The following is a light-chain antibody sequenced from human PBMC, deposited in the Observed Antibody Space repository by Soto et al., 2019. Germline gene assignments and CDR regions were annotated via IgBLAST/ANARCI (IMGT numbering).Light chain of an antibody. J-gene: IGLJ1*01. CDR3: CSYAGSSTYV. CDR1: SSDVGSYNL. CDR2: EVS. Sequence: QSVLTQPASMSGSPGQSITISCTGTSSDVGSYNLVSWYQQHPGKAPKLMIYEVSKRPSGVSNRSSGSKSGNTASLTISGLQAEDEADYYCCSYAGSSTYVFGTGTKVTVL. V-gene: IGLV2-23*02.